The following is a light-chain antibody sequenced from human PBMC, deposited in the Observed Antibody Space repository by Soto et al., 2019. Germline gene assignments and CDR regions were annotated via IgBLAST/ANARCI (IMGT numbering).Light chain of an antibody. V-gene: IGLV2-8*01. Sequence: QSALTQPPSASGSPGQSVTISCTGTSSDVGGYNYVSWYQQHPGKAPKLMIYEVTKRPSAVPDRFSGSKSGNTASLTVSGLQAEDEADYYCSSYAGNNNVIFGGGTKLTVL. CDR2: EVT. J-gene: IGLJ2*01. CDR1: SSDVGGYNY. CDR3: SSYAGNNNVI.